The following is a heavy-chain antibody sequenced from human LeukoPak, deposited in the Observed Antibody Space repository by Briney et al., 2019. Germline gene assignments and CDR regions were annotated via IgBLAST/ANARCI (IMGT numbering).Heavy chain of an antibody. CDR3: ATLYDSSGYYYSDY. V-gene: IGHV4-34*01. Sequence: SETLSLTCAVYGGSFSGYYWSWIRQPPGKGLEWIGEIDHSGSTNYNPSLKSRVTISVDTSKNQFSLKLSSVTAADTAVYYCATLYDSSGYYYSDYWGQGTLVTVSS. D-gene: IGHD3-22*01. J-gene: IGHJ4*02. CDR1: GGSFSGYY. CDR2: IDHSGST.